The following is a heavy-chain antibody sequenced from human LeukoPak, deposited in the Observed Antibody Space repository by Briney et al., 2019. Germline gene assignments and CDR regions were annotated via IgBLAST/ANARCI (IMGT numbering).Heavy chain of an antibody. CDR3: AKAGTRDRGIWFGELLHNLDYYYYYYMDV. CDR2: ISGSGGST. CDR1: GFTFSSYE. V-gene: IGHV3-23*01. Sequence: GGSLRLSCAASGFTFSSYEMNWVRQAPGKGLEWVSAISGSGGSTYYADSVKGRFTISRDNSKNTLYLQMNSLRAEDTAVYYCAKAGTRDRGIWFGELLHNLDYYYYYYMDVWGKGTTVTISS. D-gene: IGHD3-10*01. J-gene: IGHJ6*03.